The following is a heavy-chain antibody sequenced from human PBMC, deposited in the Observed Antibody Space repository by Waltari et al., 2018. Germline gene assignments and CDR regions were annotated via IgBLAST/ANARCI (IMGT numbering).Heavy chain of an antibody. CDR3: ARLSGYDARDY. CDR1: GYSISSGYY. J-gene: IGHJ4*02. Sequence: QVQLQESGPGLVKPSETLSLTCAVSGYSISSGYYWGWIRQPPGKGLEWIGSIYHSGRTYYNPSLKSRVTISVDTSKNQFSLKLSSVTAADTAVYYCARLSGYDARDYWGQGTLVTVSS. CDR2: IYHSGRT. D-gene: IGHD5-12*01. V-gene: IGHV4-38-2*01.